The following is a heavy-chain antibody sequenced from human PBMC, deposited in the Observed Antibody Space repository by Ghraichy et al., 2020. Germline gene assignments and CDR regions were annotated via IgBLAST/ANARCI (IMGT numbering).Heavy chain of an antibody. D-gene: IGHD2-15*01. Sequence: SETLSLTCTVSGGSISSYYWSWIRQPPGKGLEWIGYIYYSGSTNYNPSLKSRVTISVDTSKNQFSLKLSSVTAADTAVYYCARDGVVAALDYWGQGTLVTVSS. CDR2: IYYSGST. CDR3: ARDGVVAALDY. V-gene: IGHV4-59*01. CDR1: GGSISSYY. J-gene: IGHJ4*02.